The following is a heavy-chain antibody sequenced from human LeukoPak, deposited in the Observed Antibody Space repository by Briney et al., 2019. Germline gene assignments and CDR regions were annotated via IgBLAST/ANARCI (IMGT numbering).Heavy chain of an antibody. J-gene: IGHJ4*02. D-gene: IGHD6-13*01. CDR1: GYTLTELS. V-gene: IGHV1-24*01. Sequence: AASVKVSCKVSGYTLTELSMHWVRQAPGKGLEWMGGFDPEDGETIYAQKFQGRVTMTEDTSTDTAYMELSSLRSEDTAVYYCATGLLAAAGTWDDYWGQGTLVTVSS. CDR2: FDPEDGET. CDR3: ATGLLAAAGTWDDY.